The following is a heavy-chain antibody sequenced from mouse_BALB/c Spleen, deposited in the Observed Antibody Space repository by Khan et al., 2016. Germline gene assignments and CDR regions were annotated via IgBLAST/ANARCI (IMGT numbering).Heavy chain of an antibody. D-gene: IGHD3-1*01. J-gene: IGHJ3*01. Sequence: QVQLQQSGADLVKPGASVKLSCKASGYIFTSSYIYWVKQRPGQGLEWIGEINPSNGGTNINEKFKNKATLTVDTSSSTAYMQLSSLKSEDSAVYDCASSSSYCARDAHWGQGTLVTFSA. CDR1: GYIFTSSY. CDR3: ASSSSYCARDAH. V-gene: IGHV1S81*02. CDR2: INPSNGGT.